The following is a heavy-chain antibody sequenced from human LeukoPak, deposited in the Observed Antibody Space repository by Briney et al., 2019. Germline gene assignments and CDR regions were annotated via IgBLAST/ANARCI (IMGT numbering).Heavy chain of an antibody. V-gene: IGHV3-33*01. D-gene: IGHD3-3*01. CDR2: IWYDGSNT. CDR1: GFTFSSYG. J-gene: IGHJ6*02. Sequence: PGGSLRLSCAASGFTFSSYGMHWVRQAPGKGLEWVAVIWYDGSNTYYADSVKGRFTISRDNSKHTLYLQMNSLRGEDRAVYYWARALMGGITISNYDYYGMDVWGQGSTVTVSS. CDR3: ARALMGGITISNYDYYGMDV.